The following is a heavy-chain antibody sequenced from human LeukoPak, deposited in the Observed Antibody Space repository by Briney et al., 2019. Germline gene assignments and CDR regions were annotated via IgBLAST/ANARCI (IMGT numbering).Heavy chain of an antibody. CDR2: ISNSGSTK. J-gene: IGHJ4*02. CDR3: AGAAAGPLFDY. D-gene: IGHD6-13*01. Sequence: GGSLRLSCAASGFTFSDYYMSWIRQAPGKGLEWVSYISNSGSTKYYADSVKGRFTISRDNSKNTLYLQMNSLRAEDTAVYYCAGAAAGPLFDYWGQGALVTVSS. CDR1: GFTFSDYY. V-gene: IGHV3-11*01.